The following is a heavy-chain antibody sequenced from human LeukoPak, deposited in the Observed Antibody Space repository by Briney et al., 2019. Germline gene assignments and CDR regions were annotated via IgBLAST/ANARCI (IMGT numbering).Heavy chain of an antibody. CDR3: ARGRPLRYFDWLYPYYYYYMDV. Sequence: SETLSLTCAVYGGSFSGYYWSWIRQPPGKGLEWIGEINHSGSTNYNPSLKSRVTISVDTSKNQFSLKLSSVTAADTAVYYCARGRPLRYFDWLYPYYYYYMDVWGKGTTVTVSS. J-gene: IGHJ6*03. V-gene: IGHV4-34*01. D-gene: IGHD3-9*01. CDR2: INHSGST. CDR1: GGSFSGYY.